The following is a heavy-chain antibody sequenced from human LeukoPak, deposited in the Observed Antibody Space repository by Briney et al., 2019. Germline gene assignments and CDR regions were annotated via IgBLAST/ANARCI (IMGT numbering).Heavy chain of an antibody. CDR2: INPSGGST. J-gene: IGHJ6*02. Sequence: ASVKVSCKASGYTFTSYYMHWVRQAPGQGLEWMGIINPSGGSTSYAQKFQGRVTMTRDTSTSTVYMELSSLRSEDTAVYYCARAPGVGPHYYKANYGMDVWGQGTTVTVSS. V-gene: IGHV1-46*01. D-gene: IGHD3-10*01. CDR3: ARAPGVGPHYYKANYGMDV. CDR1: GYTFTSYY.